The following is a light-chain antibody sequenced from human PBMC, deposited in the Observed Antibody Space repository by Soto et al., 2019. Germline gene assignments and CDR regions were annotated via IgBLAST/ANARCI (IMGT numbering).Light chain of an antibody. CDR3: QQYKDNPWT. V-gene: IGKV1-5*03. J-gene: IGKJ1*01. Sequence: DIQMTQSPSTLSASVGDRVTFACRASQNIVDWLAWYQQKPGKAPKLLIYKASNLESGVPSRFGGSGSGSEFTLTISNLQPDEFATYYCQQYKDNPWTFGQGTKVDIK. CDR1: QNIVDW. CDR2: KAS.